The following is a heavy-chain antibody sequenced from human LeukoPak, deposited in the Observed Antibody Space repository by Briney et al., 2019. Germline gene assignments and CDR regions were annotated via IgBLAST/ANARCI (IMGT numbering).Heavy chain of an antibody. CDR2: MNPNSGNT. J-gene: IGHJ4*02. CDR1: GYTFTSYD. V-gene: IGHV1-8*01. D-gene: IGHD6-19*01. CDR3: ARGRIAVAGTYY. Sequence: GASVKVSCKASGYTFTSYDINWVRQATGQGREWMGWMNPNSGNTGYAQKFQGRVTMTRNTSISTAYMELSSLRSEDTAVYYCARGRIAVAGTYYWGQGTLVTVSS.